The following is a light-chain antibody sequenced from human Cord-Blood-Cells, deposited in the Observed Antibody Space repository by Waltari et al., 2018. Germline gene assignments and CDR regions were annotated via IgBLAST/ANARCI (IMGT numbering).Light chain of an antibody. CDR2: DVS. CDR3: SSYTSSSTVV. Sequence: QSALTQPASVSGSPGQSITISCTGTSSDVGGYNYVPWYQQPPGKAPKPMIYDVSNRPSGVSNRFSGSKSGNTASLTISGLQAEDEADYYCSSYTSSSTVVFGGGTKLTVL. CDR1: SSDVGGYNY. V-gene: IGLV2-14*01. J-gene: IGLJ2*01.